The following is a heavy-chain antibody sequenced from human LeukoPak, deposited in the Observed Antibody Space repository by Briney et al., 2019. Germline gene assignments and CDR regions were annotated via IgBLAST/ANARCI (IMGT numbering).Heavy chain of an antibody. J-gene: IGHJ4*02. Sequence: GGSLRLSCGASGFTFSDHDMHWLRQAPGKAREWVTFIRKGGSHKFYVDSVRGRFTISRDNSKNTVSLQMNSLRPDATAVYFCAKSSGGGFDHWGQGALVTVSS. V-gene: IGHV3-30*02. CDR3: AKSSGGGFDH. CDR2: IRKGGSHK. D-gene: IGHD1-26*01. CDR1: GFTFSDHD.